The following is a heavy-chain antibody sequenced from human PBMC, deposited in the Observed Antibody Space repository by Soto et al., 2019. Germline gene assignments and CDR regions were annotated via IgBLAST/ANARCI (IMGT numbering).Heavy chain of an antibody. V-gene: IGHV4-59*12. D-gene: IGHD6-6*01. CDR3: ARGSSIAGLYYGMDV. Sequence: SGTLSLTCPVSRGSLISGDWGWVRQPPGKGLEWIGYMYHSGSTYYNPSLKSRVTIPIDRSKNQFSLKLSSVTAADTAVYYCARGSSIAGLYYGMDVWGQGTTVTVSS. J-gene: IGHJ6*02. CDR1: RGSLISGD. CDR2: MYHSGST.